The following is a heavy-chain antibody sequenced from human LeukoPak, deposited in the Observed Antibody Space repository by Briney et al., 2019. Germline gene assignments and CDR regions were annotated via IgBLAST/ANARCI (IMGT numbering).Heavy chain of an antibody. V-gene: IGHV4-4*07. J-gene: IGHJ2*01. D-gene: IGHD3-3*01. CDR1: GGSISSYY. CDR2: IYTSGST. Sequence: SETLSLTCTVSGGSISSYYWSWIRQPAGKGLEWIGRIYTSGSTSYNPSLKSRVTMSVDTSKNQFSLKLSSVTAADTAVYYCAREGQNRITIFGVVITERYFDLWGRGTLVTVSS. CDR3: AREGQNRITIFGVVITERYFDL.